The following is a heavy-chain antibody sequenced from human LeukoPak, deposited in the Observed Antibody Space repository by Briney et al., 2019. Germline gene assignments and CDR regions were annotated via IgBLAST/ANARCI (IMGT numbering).Heavy chain of an antibody. CDR1: GFTFSSYA. CDR3: ATTLVGQWLAETPPI. J-gene: IGHJ4*02. D-gene: IGHD6-19*01. V-gene: IGHV3-23*01. Sequence: GGSLRLSCAASGFTFSSYAMSWVRQAPGKGLEWVSAISGSGGSTYYADSVKGRFTISRDNSKNTLHLQMNSLRAEDTAVYYCATTLVGQWLAETPPIWSQGTLVTVSS. CDR2: ISGSGGST.